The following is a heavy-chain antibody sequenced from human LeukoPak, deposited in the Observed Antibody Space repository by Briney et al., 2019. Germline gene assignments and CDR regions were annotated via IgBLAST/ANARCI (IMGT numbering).Heavy chain of an antibody. CDR2: INPNSGGT. CDR1: GYTFTGYY. Sequence: ASVKVSCKASGYTFTGYYMHWVRQAPGQGLEWMGWINPNSGGTNYAQKFQGRVTMTRDMSTSTVYMELSSLRSEDTAVYYCARGMGEMGAPGGFDYWGQGTLVTVSS. V-gene: IGHV1-2*02. CDR3: ARGMGEMGAPGGFDY. D-gene: IGHD1-26*01. J-gene: IGHJ4*02.